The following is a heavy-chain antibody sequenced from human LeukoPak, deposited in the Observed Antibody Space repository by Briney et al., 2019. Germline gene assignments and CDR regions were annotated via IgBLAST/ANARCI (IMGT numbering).Heavy chain of an antibody. Sequence: GESLQISCKGSGYFFINYWIAWVRQMPGKGLEWMGCIYPDDSDPRYSPSFQGQVSISADKSINSAYLQWNSLKASDTAIYYCATSRYVADGVYYARDDSWCQGTLVTVTS. CDR2: IYPDDSDP. J-gene: IGHJ5*01. CDR1: GYFFINYW. V-gene: IGHV5-51*01. D-gene: IGHD4/OR15-4a*01. CDR3: ATSRYVADGVYYARDDS.